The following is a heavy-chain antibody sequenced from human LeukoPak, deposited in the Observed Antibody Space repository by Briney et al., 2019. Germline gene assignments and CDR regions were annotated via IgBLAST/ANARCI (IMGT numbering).Heavy chain of an antibody. V-gene: IGHV4-59*08. J-gene: IGHJ4*02. CDR3: ARHRATVTTPFDF. Sequence: NPSETLSLTCTVSGXSVSSYYGSWIRQPPGKGLEWIGYISYSGITKYKPSLKSRVTISVDTSKNQFSLKLTSVTAADTAVYYCARHRATVTTPFDFWGQGTLVTVSS. D-gene: IGHD4-11*01. CDR2: ISYSGIT. CDR1: GXSVSSYY.